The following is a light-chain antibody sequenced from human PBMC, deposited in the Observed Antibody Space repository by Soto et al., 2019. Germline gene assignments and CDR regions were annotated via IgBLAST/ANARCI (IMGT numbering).Light chain of an antibody. J-gene: IGLJ3*02. CDR1: SSNIGAGYD. CDR2: VNN. CDR3: QSSDSSLSGPWV. V-gene: IGLV1-40*01. Sequence: QSALTQPPSVSGAPGQRVTISCTGSSSNIGAGYDVHWYQQLPGTAPKLLIYVNNNRPSGVPDRFSGSKSGTSASLAITGLQAEDEADYYCQSSDSSLSGPWVFGGGTQLTVL.